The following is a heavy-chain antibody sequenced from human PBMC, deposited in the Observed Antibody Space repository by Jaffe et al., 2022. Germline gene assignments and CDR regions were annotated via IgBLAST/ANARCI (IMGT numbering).Heavy chain of an antibody. CDR1: GGSITSGTYY. J-gene: IGHJ3*02. CDR2: IYHSGNT. V-gene: IGHV4-39*01. CDR3: ARQNMGSAWYFLTDTFDI. Sequence: QLQLQESGPELVKPSETLSLTCTVSGGSITSGTYYWGWIRQAPGQGLEWVGSIYHSGNTYYNPSLKSRVTISVDTSKNQFSLKLTSVTAADTAVYYCARQNMGSAWYFLTDTFDIWGQGTMVTVSS. D-gene: IGHD6-19*01.